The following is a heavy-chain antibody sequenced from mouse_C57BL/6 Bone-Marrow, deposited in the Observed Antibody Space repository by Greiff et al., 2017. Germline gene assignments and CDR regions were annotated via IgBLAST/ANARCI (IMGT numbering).Heavy chain of an antibody. V-gene: IGHV5-4*01. D-gene: IGHD2-14*01. Sequence: EVQRVESGAGLVKPGGSLKLSCAASGFTFTSYAMAWVRQTPEKRLEWVGTISHGGGSTNYTDNVKGRVTISRDKSTNNHYMQLSHLTTEDTAMYYCARNQFASPQYAFAYWGQGTLVTVSA. CDR2: ISHGGGST. CDR3: ARNQFASPQYAFAY. J-gene: IGHJ3*01. CDR1: GFTFTSYA.